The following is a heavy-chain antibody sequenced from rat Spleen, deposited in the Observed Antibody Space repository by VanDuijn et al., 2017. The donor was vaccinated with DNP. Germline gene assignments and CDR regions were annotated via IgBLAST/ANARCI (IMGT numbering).Heavy chain of an antibody. D-gene: IGHD1-1*01. V-gene: IGHV5-25*01. J-gene: IGHJ1*01. CDR3: ARRGYYGGYWYFDF. CDR1: GFTFSNYD. Sequence: EVQLVESGGGLVQPGRSLKLSCAASGFTFSNYDMAWVRQAPTKGLEWVASISNSGGSNYYRDSVKGRFTVSRDNAKSTLYLQMDSLRSEDTATYYCARRGYYGGYWYFDFWGPGTMVTVSS. CDR2: ISNSGGSN.